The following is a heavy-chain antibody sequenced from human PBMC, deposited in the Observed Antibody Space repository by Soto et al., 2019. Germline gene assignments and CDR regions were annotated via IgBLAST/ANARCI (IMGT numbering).Heavy chain of an antibody. V-gene: IGHV1-8*01. CDR2: MNPNSGNA. CDR1: GYTFTSYD. J-gene: IGHJ6*03. Sequence: ASVKVSCKASGYTFTSYDINWVRQATGQGLEWMGWMNPNSGNAGYAQKFQGRVIMTTNTSISTAYMELSSLRSEDTAVYFCARGGNYYYYIDVWGKGTTVTVSS. CDR3: ARGGNYYYYIDV.